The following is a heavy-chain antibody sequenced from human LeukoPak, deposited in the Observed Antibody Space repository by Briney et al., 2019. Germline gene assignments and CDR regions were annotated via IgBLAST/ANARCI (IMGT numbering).Heavy chain of an antibody. V-gene: IGHV3-23*01. J-gene: IGHJ4*02. Sequence: AGGSLRLSCAASGFTFSSSAMSWVRQAPGQGLEWISAISGSGGSTYYADSVKGRFTISRDNSKNTLYLQMNSLRAEDTAVYYCAKLVVPAATPLDYWGQGTLVTVSS. CDR2: ISGSGGST. CDR3: AKLVVPAATPLDY. CDR1: GFTFSSSA. D-gene: IGHD2-2*01.